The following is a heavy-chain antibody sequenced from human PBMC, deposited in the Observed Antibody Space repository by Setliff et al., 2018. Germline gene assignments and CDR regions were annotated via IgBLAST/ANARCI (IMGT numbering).Heavy chain of an antibody. CDR1: GYTFTGYY. D-gene: IGHD2-15*01. J-gene: IGHJ3*02. V-gene: IGHV1-18*04. CDR3: ATPRSGIIDAFDI. Sequence: ASVKVSCKATGYTFTGYYMHWVRQAPGQELEWMGWISAYNGNTNYAQKLQGRVTMTGDTSTDTAYMELSSLRSEDTAVYYCATPRSGIIDAFDIWGQGTMVTASS. CDR2: ISAYNGNT.